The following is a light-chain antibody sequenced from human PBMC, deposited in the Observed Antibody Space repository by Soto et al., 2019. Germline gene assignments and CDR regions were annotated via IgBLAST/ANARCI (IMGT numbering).Light chain of an antibody. CDR1: QSISNW. J-gene: IGKJ1*01. V-gene: IGKV1-5*03. CDR3: QKYNSYSWT. CDR2: KAS. Sequence: DIQMTQSPSTLSASVGDRVTITCRASQSISNWMAWYQQKPGKAPEVLIYKASILESGVSSRFSGNGSGTESTHTISSRHPDDFATYSTQKYNSYSWTFGQGPKVEIK.